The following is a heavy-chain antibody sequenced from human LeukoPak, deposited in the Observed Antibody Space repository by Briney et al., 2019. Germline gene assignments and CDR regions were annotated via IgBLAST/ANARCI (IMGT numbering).Heavy chain of an antibody. CDR1: GASISSHY. CDR3: ARANYYDAKRFDS. J-gene: IGHJ4*02. Sequence: SETLSLTCTVSGASISSHYWSWIRQPAGRGLEWIGRIYSNTGSTNYNPSLKSRVTLSVDTSKNQFSLKLSSVTAADTAVYFCARANYYDAKRFDSWGQGTLVTVSS. D-gene: IGHD3-22*01. CDR2: IYSNTGST. V-gene: IGHV4-4*07.